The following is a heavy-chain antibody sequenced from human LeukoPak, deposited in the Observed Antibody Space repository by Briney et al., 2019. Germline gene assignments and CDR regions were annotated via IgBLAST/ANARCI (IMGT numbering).Heavy chain of an antibody. CDR2: IYYTGST. CDR1: GGSISSLY. Sequence: PSETLSLTCSVSGGSISSLYWSWIRQPPGKGLEWIGYIYYTGSTNYNPSLKSRVTMFVDMSKNQFSLRLSSVTAADTTVYYCARHRAYSSSSPFDYWGQGTLVTVSS. V-gene: IGHV4-59*08. CDR3: ARHRAYSSSSPFDY. J-gene: IGHJ4*02. D-gene: IGHD6-6*01.